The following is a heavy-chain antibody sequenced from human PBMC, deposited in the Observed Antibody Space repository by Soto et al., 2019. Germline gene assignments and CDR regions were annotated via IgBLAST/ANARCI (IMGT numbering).Heavy chain of an antibody. CDR3: AKDAVGELLLVYYGIDV. Sequence: PGGSLRLSCAASGFTFSSYGMHWVRQAPGKGLERVAVISYDGSNKYYADSVKGRFTISGDDSKNTLYLQMNSLRAEDTAVYYCAKDAVGELLLVYYGIDVWGQGTTVTVSS. V-gene: IGHV3-30*18. CDR1: GFTFSSYG. CDR2: ISYDGSNK. J-gene: IGHJ6*02. D-gene: IGHD3-10*01.